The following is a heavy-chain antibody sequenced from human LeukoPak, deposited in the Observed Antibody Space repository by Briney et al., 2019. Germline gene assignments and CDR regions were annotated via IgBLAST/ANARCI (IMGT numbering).Heavy chain of an antibody. J-gene: IGHJ4*02. V-gene: IGHV4-31*11. CDR2: IHYSGTT. CDR3: ARADCSTTCYYFDD. Sequence: PSQTLSLTYAVSGGSIRGGPYHRSWIRQHPGKGLEWIGYIHYSGTTYYNPSLKSRVTISVDTSNSQFSLKLSSVSAADTAVYYCARADCSTTCYYFDDWGRGTLVTVSS. CDR1: GGSIRGGPYH. D-gene: IGHD2-2*01.